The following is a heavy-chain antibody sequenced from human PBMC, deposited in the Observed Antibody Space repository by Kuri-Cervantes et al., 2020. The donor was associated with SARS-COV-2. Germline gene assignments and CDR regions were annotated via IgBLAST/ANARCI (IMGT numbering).Heavy chain of an antibody. J-gene: IGHJ5*02. CDR1: GGSISSYY. CDR3: ARGANWNYVHNWFDP. V-gene: IGHV4-59*12. CDR2: IYYSGST. Sequence: SETLSLTCTVSGGSISSYYWSWIRQPPGKGLEWIGYIYYSGSTNYNPSLKSRVTMSVDTSKNQFSLKLSSVTAADTAVYYCARGANWNYVHNWFDPWGQGTLVTVSS. D-gene: IGHD1-7*01.